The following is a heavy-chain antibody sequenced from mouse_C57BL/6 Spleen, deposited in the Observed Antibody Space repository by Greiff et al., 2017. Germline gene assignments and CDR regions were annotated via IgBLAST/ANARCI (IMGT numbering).Heavy chain of an antibody. V-gene: IGHV1-69*01. CDR1: GYTFTSSW. CDR3: ARGETMVKSFDY. J-gene: IGHJ2*01. Sequence: QVQLQQPGAELVMPGASVKLSCKASGYTFTSSWMHWVKQRPGQGLEWIGEIDPSDSYTNYNQKFKGKSTLTVDKSSSTAYMQLSSLTSEDSAVYYCARGETMVKSFDYWGQGTTLTVSS. D-gene: IGHD2-2*01. CDR2: IDPSDSYT.